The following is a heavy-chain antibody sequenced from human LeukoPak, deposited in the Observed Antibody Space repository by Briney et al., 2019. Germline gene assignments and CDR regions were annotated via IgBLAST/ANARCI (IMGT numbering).Heavy chain of an antibody. D-gene: IGHD2-15*01. CDR1: GFTVSSNY. CDR2: IYSGGST. J-gene: IGHJ6*03. Sequence: GESLRLSCAAPGFTVSSNYMSWVRQAPGKGLERVSVIYSGGSTYYADSVKSRFTISRDNSKDTLYLKMNSLRAEDTAVYYCARWGTLHCSGGSCYSRLNYYYYMDVWGKGTTVTVSS. CDR3: ARWGTLHCSGGSCYSRLNYYYYMDV. V-gene: IGHV3-53*01.